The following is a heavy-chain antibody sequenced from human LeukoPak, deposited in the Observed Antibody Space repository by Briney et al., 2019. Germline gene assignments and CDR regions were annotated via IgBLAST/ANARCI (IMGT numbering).Heavy chain of an antibody. CDR3: AREGETGNWFDP. CDR1: GYTSTDYY. CDR2: INPDTGNT. J-gene: IGHJ5*02. Sequence: ASVKVSCKASGYTSTDYYIHWVRQAPGQGLQWMGWINPDTGNTNYAQRFHGRVTLTSDTSISTAFMDLGRLRSDDTAVYYCAREGETGNWFDPWGQGTLVTVSS. D-gene: IGHD1-14*01. V-gene: IGHV1-2*02.